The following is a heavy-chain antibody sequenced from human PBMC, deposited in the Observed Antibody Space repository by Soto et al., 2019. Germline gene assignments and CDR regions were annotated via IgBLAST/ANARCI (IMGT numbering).Heavy chain of an antibody. D-gene: IGHD6-19*01. V-gene: IGHV5-10-1*01. CDR2: IDPSDSYT. J-gene: IGHJ3*02. CDR3: ASGGRYSNGWYDAFDI. CDR1: GYSFTNYW. Sequence: PGESLKISCKGSGYSFTNYWISWVRQMPGKGLEWMGRIDPSDSYTNYSPSFQGHVTISADKSINTAYLQWGSLKASDTAMYFCASGGRYSNGWYDAFDIWGQGTMVTVSS.